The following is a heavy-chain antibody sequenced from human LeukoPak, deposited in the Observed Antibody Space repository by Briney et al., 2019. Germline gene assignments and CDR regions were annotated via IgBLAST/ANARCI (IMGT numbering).Heavy chain of an antibody. CDR2: IHPNSGGT. V-gene: IGHV1-2*02. CDR1: GYTFTDYY. CDR3: GRKSAARKTSEFDY. Sequence: ASVKVSCKSSGYTFTDYYMNWVRQAPGQGLEWMGWIHPNSGGTNYAQKFQGRVTMTRDTSISTAYMELSRLTFDDTAVYYCGRKSAARKTSEFDYWGQGTLVTVSS. D-gene: IGHD6-6*01. J-gene: IGHJ4*02.